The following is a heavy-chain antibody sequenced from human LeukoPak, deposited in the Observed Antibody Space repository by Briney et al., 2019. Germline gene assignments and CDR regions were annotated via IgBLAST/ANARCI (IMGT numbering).Heavy chain of an antibody. Sequence: ASVKVSCKASGYTFTSYGITWVRQAPGQGLEWMGWISAYNVNTNNAQKFQGRVIMTIDTSTSTTYMELRSLRSDDTAVYYCARDPGVVAAVTAPGLDYWGQGTLVTVSS. CDR2: ISAYNVNT. CDR1: GYTFTSYG. D-gene: IGHD2-15*01. V-gene: IGHV1-18*01. J-gene: IGHJ4*02. CDR3: ARDPGVVAAVTAPGLDY.